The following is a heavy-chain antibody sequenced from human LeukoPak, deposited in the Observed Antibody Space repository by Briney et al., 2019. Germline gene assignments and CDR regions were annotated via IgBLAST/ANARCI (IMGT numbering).Heavy chain of an antibody. CDR1: GGSINSGGYS. CDR2: IYYSGST. D-gene: IGHD6-6*01. J-gene: IGHJ5*02. V-gene: IGHV4-31*03. CDR3: ARESISNWFDP. Sequence: SETLSLTCTVSGGSINSGGYSWSWIRQHPGKDLEWIGYIYYSGSTYYNPSLKGRVTISVDTSKNQFSLNLSSVTAADTAVYYCARESISNWFDPWGQGTLVTVSS.